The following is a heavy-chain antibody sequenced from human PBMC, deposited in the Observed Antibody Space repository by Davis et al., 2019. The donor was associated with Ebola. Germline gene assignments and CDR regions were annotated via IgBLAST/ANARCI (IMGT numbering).Heavy chain of an antibody. J-gene: IGHJ4*02. CDR3: ARLLSVQQLVSIGLDDDY. CDR1: GYSFTSYW. CDR2: IDPSDSYT. Sequence: GESLKISCKGSGYSFTSYWISWVRQMPGKGLEWMGRIDPSDSYTNYSPSFQGHVTISADKSISTAYLQWSSLKASDTAMYYCARLLSVQQLVSIGLDDDYWGQGTLVTVSS. V-gene: IGHV5-10-1*01. D-gene: IGHD6-13*01.